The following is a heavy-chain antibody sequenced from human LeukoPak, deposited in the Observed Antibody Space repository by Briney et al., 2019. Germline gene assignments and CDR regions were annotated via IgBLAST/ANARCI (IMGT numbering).Heavy chain of an antibody. CDR1: GYTFTSYA. V-gene: IGHV1-3*01. D-gene: IGHD5-18*01. CDR2: VNAANGNT. CDR3: ARDLSVDTGLVTWDY. J-gene: IGHJ4*02. Sequence: ASVKVSCKASGYTFTSYAIHWVRQAPGQRLEWMGWVNAANGNTKYSQKFQGRVTMTRDTSTSTVYMELSSLRSEDTAVYYCARDLSVDTGLVTWDYWGQGTLVTVSS.